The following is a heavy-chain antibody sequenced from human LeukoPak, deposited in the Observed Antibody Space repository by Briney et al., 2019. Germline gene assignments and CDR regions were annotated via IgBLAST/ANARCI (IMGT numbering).Heavy chain of an antibody. CDR3: AIPRVGAQRIWEY. CDR2: IYYRGST. CDR1: AGSISSSSYY. J-gene: IGHJ4*02. V-gene: IGHV4-39*01. Sequence: SETLSLTCTVSAGSISSSSYYWGWIRQPPGKGLEWIGSIYYRGSTYYNPSLKSRVTISVDTSKNQFSLKLSSVTAADTAVYYCAIPRVGAQRIWEYWGQGTLVTVSS. D-gene: IGHD1-26*01.